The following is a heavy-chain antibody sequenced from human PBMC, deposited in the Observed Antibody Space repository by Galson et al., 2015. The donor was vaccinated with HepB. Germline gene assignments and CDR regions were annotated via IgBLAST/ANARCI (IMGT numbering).Heavy chain of an antibody. CDR2: AYYRSKWYN. CDR3: ARELTTAVAGDFDY. J-gene: IGHJ4*02. CDR1: GDSVSSRRAA. D-gene: IGHD6-19*01. Sequence: CASSGDSVSSRRAAWNWIRQSPSRGLEWLGRAYYRSKWYNDYAVSVKSRITISPDTSKNQFSLQLNSVTPEDTAVYYCARELTTAVAGDFDYWGQGTLVTVSS. V-gene: IGHV6-1*01.